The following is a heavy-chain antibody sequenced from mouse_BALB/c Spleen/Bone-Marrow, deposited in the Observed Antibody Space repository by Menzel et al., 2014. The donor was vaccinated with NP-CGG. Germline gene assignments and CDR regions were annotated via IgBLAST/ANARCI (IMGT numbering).Heavy chain of an antibody. CDR1: GLSLTSYG. CDR2: IWSDGST. CDR3: ARHRYGAMDY. V-gene: IGHV2-6-2*01. J-gene: IGHJ4*01. D-gene: IGHD2-14*01. Sequence: VKLVESGPDLVAPSQSLSITCTVSGLSLTSYGVHWVRQPPGKGLEWLVVIWSDGSTTYNSALKSRLSISKDNSKSQVFLKMNSHQTDDTAMYYCARHRYGAMDYWGQGTSVTVSS.